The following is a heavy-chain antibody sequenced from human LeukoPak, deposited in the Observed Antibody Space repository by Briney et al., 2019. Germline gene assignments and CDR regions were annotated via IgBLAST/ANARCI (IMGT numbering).Heavy chain of an antibody. CDR2: TNHSGST. J-gene: IGHJ5*02. CDR3: AVSGAAAGTARRTNWFDP. CDR1: GGSFSGYY. D-gene: IGHD6-13*01. V-gene: IGHV4-34*01. Sequence: PSETLSLTCAVYGGSFSGYYWSWIRQPPGKGLEWIGETNHSGSTNYNPSLKSRVTISVDTSKNQFSLKLSSVTAADTAVYYCAVSGAAAGTARRTNWFDPWGQGTLVTVSS.